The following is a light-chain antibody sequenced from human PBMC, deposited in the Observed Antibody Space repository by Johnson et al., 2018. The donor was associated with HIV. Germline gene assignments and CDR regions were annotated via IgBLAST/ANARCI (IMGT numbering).Light chain of an antibody. CDR3: GTWDSSLSAPYV. CDR2: ENN. V-gene: IGLV1-51*02. J-gene: IGLJ1*01. Sequence: QSVLTKSPSVSAAPGQMVSISCSGSSSNIGSNYVSWYQQLPGTAPKLLIYENNQRPSGIPDRFSGSKSGPSATLGITGLQTGDEADYYCGTWDSSLSAPYVFGTGTKVTVL. CDR1: SSNIGSNY.